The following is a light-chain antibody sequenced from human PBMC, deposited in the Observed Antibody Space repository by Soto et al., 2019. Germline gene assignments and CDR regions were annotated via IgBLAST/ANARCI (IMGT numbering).Light chain of an antibody. V-gene: IGKV3-11*01. J-gene: IGKJ1*01. CDR3: QQRSNWPVT. CDR2: DAS. CDR1: QSVSSY. Sequence: EIVLTQSPATLSLSPGERATLSCRASQSVSSYFAWYQQKPGQAPRLLIYDASNRATGIPARFSGSGSGTGFTLTISSLEPEDFAVYYCQQRSNWPVTFGQGTRVEIK.